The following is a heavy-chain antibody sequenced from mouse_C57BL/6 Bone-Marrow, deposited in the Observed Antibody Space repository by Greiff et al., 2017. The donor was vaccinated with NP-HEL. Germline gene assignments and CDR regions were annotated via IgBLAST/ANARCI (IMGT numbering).Heavy chain of an antibody. J-gene: IGHJ3*01. CDR2: ISNGGGST. CDR1: GFTFSDYY. V-gene: IGHV5-12*01. CDR3: AGELRAWFAY. Sequence: EVMLVESGGGLVQPGGSLKLSCAASGFTFSDYYMYWVRQTPEKRLEWVAYISNGGGSTYYPDTVKGRFTISRDNAKNTLYLQMSRLKSEDTAMYYCAGELRAWFAYWGQGTLVTVSA. D-gene: IGHD1-1*01.